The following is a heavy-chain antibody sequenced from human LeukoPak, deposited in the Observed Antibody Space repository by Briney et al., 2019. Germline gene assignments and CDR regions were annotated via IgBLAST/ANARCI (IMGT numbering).Heavy chain of an antibody. Sequence: SETLSLTCTVSGGSISSYYWSWIRQPPGKGLEWIGYIYYSGSTNYNPSLKSRATISVDTSKNQFSLKLSSVTAADTAVYYCARDQTGYSSGWSSSGFDYWGQGTLVTVSS. V-gene: IGHV4-59*01. J-gene: IGHJ4*02. CDR3: ARDQTGYSSGWSSSGFDY. D-gene: IGHD6-19*01. CDR2: IYYSGST. CDR1: GGSISSYY.